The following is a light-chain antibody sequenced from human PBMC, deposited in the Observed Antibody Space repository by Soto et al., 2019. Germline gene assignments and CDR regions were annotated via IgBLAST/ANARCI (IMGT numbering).Light chain of an antibody. CDR2: WAS. Sequence: DIVMTQSPDSLAVSLGERATINCRSSQSVFLSSNNKNYLAWYQQKPGQPPKLLIYWASTRESGVPDRFSGSGSGTDFTLTISSLQAEDVAVYYCQQYYGAPPTWMFGQGTKVEIK. J-gene: IGKJ1*01. V-gene: IGKV4-1*01. CDR3: QQYYGAPPTWM. CDR1: QSVFLSSNNKNY.